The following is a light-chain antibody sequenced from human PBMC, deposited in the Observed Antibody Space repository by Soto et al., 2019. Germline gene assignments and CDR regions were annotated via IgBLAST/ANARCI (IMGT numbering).Light chain of an antibody. CDR1: RSDIGGYNS. CDR2: DVT. Sequence: QSVLTQSPSASGSPGQSVTISCTGTRSDIGGYNSVSWYQQHPGKAPKVMIYDVTKRPSGVPDRFSGSKSGNTASLTVSALQAEDEADYYCSSYTDRKNLVFGTGTKVTVL. J-gene: IGLJ1*01. CDR3: SSYTDRKNLV. V-gene: IGLV2-8*01.